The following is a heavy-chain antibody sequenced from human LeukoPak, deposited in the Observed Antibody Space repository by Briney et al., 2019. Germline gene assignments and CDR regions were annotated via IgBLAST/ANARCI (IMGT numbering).Heavy chain of an antibody. CDR1: GYSFSSSG. J-gene: IGHJ5*02. CDR2: ISASNGNT. V-gene: IGHV1-18*01. Sequence: ASVKVSCKASGYSFSSSGTNWVRQAPGHGLEWMGWISASNGNTDYAQNFQGRVTMTTDTSTSTAYMELKSLRSDDTAVYYCAREGRLAPWLVPGGWFDPWGQGTLVTVSS. D-gene: IGHD6-19*01. CDR3: AREGRLAPWLVPGGWFDP.